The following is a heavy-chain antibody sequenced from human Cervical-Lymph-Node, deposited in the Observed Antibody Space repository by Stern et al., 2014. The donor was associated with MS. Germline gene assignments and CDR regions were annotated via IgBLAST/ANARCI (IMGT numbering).Heavy chain of an antibody. V-gene: IGHV3-30*18. D-gene: IGHD3-16*01. J-gene: IGHJ3*02. CDR1: GFILSSYG. CDR2: ISYDGRKE. CDR3: AKDNADYVWQDAFDI. Sequence: QVQLVEYGGGVVRPGRSLRLSCAGSGFILSSYGMHWVRQAPGKGPEWGAIISYDGRKENYAESVKGRFSISRDNSKNTLYLQMNSLRAEDTAVYYCAKDNADYVWQDAFDIWCQGTRVTVSA.